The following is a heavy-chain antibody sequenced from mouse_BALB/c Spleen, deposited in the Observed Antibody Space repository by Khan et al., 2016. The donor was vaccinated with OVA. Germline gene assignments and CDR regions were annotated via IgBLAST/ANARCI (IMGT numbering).Heavy chain of an antibody. V-gene: IGHV1-9*01. D-gene: IGHD1-1*01. CDR3: ASVNYCSRDYFDY. Sequence: QVQLQQSGAELMKPGASVKISCKATGYTFSSYWLEWVKKRPGDGHEWIGEILPGSGSRNYNETFKGKATFTADISSKTTYMQLSSLTSEDSAVYYSASVNYCSRDYFDYWGQGTTLTVSS. CDR2: ILPGSGSR. CDR1: GYTFSSYW. J-gene: IGHJ2*01.